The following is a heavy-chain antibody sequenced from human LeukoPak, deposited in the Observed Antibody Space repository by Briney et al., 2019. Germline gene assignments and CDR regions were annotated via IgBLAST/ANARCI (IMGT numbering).Heavy chain of an antibody. CDR1: GDSVSSNSAA. CDR2: TYYRSKWYN. CDR3: ARQMAGGYWYFDL. V-gene: IGHV6-1*01. Sequence: SQTLSLTCAISGDSVSSNSAAWNWIRQSPSRGLEWLGRTYYRSKWYNDYAVSVKGRIAINPDTSKSQFSLQLDSVTPEDTAVYYCARQMAGGYWYFDLWGRGTLVTVFS. J-gene: IGHJ2*01. D-gene: IGHD6-19*01.